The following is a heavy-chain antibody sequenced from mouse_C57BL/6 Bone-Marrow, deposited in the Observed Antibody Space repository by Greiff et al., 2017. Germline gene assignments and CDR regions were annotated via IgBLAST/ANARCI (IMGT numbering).Heavy chain of an antibody. D-gene: IGHD1-1*01. Sequence: QVQLQQSGAELVRPGTSVKMSCKASGYTFTNYWIGWAKQRPGHGLEWIGDIYPGGGYTTYNEKFKGKATLTADKSSSTAYMQFSSLTSEDSAIYYCARLRFTTVVDWYFDVWGTGTTVTVSS. CDR3: ARLRFTTVVDWYFDV. CDR2: IYPGGGYT. V-gene: IGHV1-63*01. J-gene: IGHJ1*03. CDR1: GYTFTNYW.